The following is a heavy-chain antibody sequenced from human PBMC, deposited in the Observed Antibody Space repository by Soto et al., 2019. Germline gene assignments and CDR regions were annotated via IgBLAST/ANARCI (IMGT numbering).Heavy chain of an antibody. D-gene: IGHD6-6*01. J-gene: IGHJ4*02. CDR1: GGSISSSSYY. V-gene: IGHV4-39*01. CDR3: ASTSLTYSSSPPEYFDY. Sequence: SETLSLTCTVSGGSISSSSYYWGWIRQPPGKGLEWIGSIYYSGSTYYNPSLKSRVTISVDTSKNQFSLKLSSVTAADTAVYYCASTSLTYSSSPPEYFDYWGQGTLVTVSS. CDR2: IYYSGST.